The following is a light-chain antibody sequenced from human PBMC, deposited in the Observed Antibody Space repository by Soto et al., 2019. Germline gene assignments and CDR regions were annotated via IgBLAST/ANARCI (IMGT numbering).Light chain of an antibody. Sequence: QSVLTQPPSASGTRGQRVTISCSGSSSNIGSNYVYWYQQLPGTAPKLLIYSNNQRPSGVPDRFSGSKSGTSASLAISGLRSEDEADYYCAAWDDSLSGYVFGTGTKATVL. V-gene: IGLV1-47*02. CDR2: SNN. J-gene: IGLJ1*01. CDR3: AAWDDSLSGYV. CDR1: SSNIGSNY.